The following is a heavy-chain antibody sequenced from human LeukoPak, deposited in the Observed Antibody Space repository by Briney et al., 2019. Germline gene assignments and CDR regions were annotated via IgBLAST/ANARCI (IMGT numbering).Heavy chain of an antibody. CDR3: ARVSFGSPYNWFDP. D-gene: IGHD3-10*01. CDR2: IIPIFGTA. Sequence: SVKVSCKASGGTFSSYAISWVRQAPGQGLEWMGGIIPIFGTANYAQKFQGRVTITADKSTSTAYMEPSSLRSEDTAVYYCARVSFGSPYNWFDPWGQGTLVTVSS. V-gene: IGHV1-69*06. J-gene: IGHJ5*02. CDR1: GGTFSSYA.